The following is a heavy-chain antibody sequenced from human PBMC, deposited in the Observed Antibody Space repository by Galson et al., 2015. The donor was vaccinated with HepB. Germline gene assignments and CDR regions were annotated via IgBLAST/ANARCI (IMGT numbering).Heavy chain of an antibody. J-gene: IGHJ4*02. CDR1: GYTFTGYY. CDR3: ARAAAYCNSTSCYNMDY. D-gene: IGHD2-2*02. Sequence: SVKVSCKAPGYTFTGYYMHWVRQAPGQGLEWMGWINPNSGGTNYAQKFQDWVTMTRDTSISTAYMELSRLRSDDTAVYYCARAAAYCNSTSCYNMDYWGQGTLVTVSS. V-gene: IGHV1-2*04. CDR2: INPNSGGT.